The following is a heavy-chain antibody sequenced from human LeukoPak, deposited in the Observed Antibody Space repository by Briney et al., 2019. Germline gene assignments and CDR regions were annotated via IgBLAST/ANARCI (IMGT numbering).Heavy chain of an antibody. CDR2: IVVGSGNT. V-gene: IGHV1-58*01. CDR1: GFTFTSSA. Sequence: SVKVFCKASGFTFTSSAVQWVRQARGQRLEWIGWIVVGSGNTNYAQKFQERVTITRDMSTSTAYMELSSLRSEDTAVYYCAAVGPILKAFDYWGQGTLVTVSS. CDR3: AAVGPILKAFDY. J-gene: IGHJ4*02.